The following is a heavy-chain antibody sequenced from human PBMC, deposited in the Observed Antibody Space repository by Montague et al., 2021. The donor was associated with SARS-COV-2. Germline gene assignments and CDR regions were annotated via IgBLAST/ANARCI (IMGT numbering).Heavy chain of an antibody. Sequence: SETLSLTCTVSGGSISSYYWSWIRQPPGKGLEWIGYIYYSGSTNHNPSLKSRVTISVDTSKNQFSLKLSSVTAADTAVHYCARHALGYFDWLNEGYFDYWGQGTLVTVSS. CDR3: ARHALGYFDWLNEGYFDY. CDR2: IYYSGST. V-gene: IGHV4-59*08. J-gene: IGHJ4*02. CDR1: GGSISSYY. D-gene: IGHD3-9*01.